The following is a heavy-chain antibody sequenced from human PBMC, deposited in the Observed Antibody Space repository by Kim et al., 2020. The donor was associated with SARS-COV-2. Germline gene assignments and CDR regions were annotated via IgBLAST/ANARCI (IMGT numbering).Heavy chain of an antibody. D-gene: IGHD6-13*01. CDR2: INAGNGNT. CDR3: ARMYSSSWYSFDY. CDR1: GYTFTSYA. J-gene: IGHJ4*02. V-gene: IGHV1-3*01. Sequence: ASVKVSCKASGYTFTSYAMHWVRQAPGQRLEWMGWINAGNGNTKYSQKFQGRVTITRDTSASTAYMELSSLRSEDTAVYYCARMYSSSWYSFDYWGQGTLVTVSS.